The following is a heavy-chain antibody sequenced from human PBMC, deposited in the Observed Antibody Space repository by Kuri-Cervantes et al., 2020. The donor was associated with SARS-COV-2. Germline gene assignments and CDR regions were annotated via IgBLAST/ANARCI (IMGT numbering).Heavy chain of an antibody. V-gene: IGHV3-23*01. CDR3: ARSGVSAATGYYYYYMDV. CDR2: ISGSGGST. D-gene: IGHD1-14*01. CDR1: GFTFSDYW. Sequence: GGSLRLSCAASGFTFSDYWMTWVRQAPGKGLEWVSAISGSGGSTYYADSVKGRFTISRDNSKNTLYLQMNSLRAEDTAVYYCARSGVSAATGYYYYYMDVWGKGTTVTVSS. J-gene: IGHJ6*03.